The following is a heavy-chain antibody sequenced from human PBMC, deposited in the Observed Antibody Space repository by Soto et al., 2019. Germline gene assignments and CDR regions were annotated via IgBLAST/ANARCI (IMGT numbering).Heavy chain of an antibody. V-gene: IGHV4-34*01. CDR3: ARGQQKTAVARLFDY. J-gene: IGHJ4*02. Sequence: SETLSLTCAVYGGSFSGYYWSWIRQPPGKGLEWIGEINHSGSTNYNPSLKSRVTISVDTSKNQFSLKLSSVTAADTAVYYCARGQQKTAVARLFDYWGQGTLVTVSS. CDR1: GGSFSGYY. CDR2: INHSGST. D-gene: IGHD6-19*01.